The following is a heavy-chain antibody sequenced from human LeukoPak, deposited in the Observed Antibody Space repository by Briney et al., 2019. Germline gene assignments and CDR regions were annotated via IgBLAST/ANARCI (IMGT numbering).Heavy chain of an antibody. CDR2: ISSNGGST. J-gene: IGHJ6*03. CDR3: AKNGDRGAYCSGGSCYPYFCYYMDV. Sequence: GGSLRLSCAASGFTFSSYAMQGVRQAPGKGREYVSVISSNGGSTYYANSVKGRFTISRDNSKNTLYLQMNSLRAEDTAIYYCAKNGDRGAYCSGGSCYPYFCYYMDVWGKGTTVTISS. V-gene: IGHV3-64*01. CDR1: GFTFSSYA. D-gene: IGHD2-15*01.